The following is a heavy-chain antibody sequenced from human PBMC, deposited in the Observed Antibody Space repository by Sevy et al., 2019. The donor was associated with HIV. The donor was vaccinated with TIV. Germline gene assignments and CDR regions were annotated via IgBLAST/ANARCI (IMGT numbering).Heavy chain of an antibody. V-gene: IGHV3-73*01. CDR3: TGGAPYPMDV. D-gene: IGHD3-10*01. CDR2: IRSKAYNFAT. Sequence: GGSLRLSCAASGFTFSSYVMSWVRQAPGGGLEWVGRIRSKAYNFATTYAASLKGRFTISRDDSKNTAYLQLNGLKTEDTAVYYCTGGAPYPMDVWGQGTTVTVSS. CDR1: GFTFSSYV. J-gene: IGHJ6*02.